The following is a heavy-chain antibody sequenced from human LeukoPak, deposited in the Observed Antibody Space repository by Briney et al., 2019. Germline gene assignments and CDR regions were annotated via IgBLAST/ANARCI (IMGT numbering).Heavy chain of an antibody. J-gene: IGHJ4*02. CDR1: GFTFSSYG. CDR3: AREGHSGYDQEAGY. Sequence: PGGSLRLSCAASGFTFSSYGVHWVRQAPGKGLEWVAVIWYDGSNKYYADSVKGRFTISRDNSKNTLYLQMNSLRAEDTAVYYCAREGHSGYDQEAGYWGQGTLVTVSS. D-gene: IGHD5-12*01. CDR2: IWYDGSNK. V-gene: IGHV3-33*01.